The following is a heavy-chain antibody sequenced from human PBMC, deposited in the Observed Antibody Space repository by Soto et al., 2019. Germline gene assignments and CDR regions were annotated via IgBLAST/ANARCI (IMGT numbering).Heavy chain of an antibody. CDR3: AHRMSGTIVRGVIKLVAFDL. CDR2: IYWDDDK. CDR1: GFSLSTSGVG. Sequence: QITLKESGPPLVKPTQTLTLTCTFSGFSLSTSGVGVGWIRQPPGKALEWLALIYWDDDKRYSPSLKRRLTISNDPSNNQVLLTMTNMDPVDTATYYCAHRMSGTIVRGVIKLVAFDLWGQGTMVTVSS. D-gene: IGHD3-10*01. J-gene: IGHJ3*01. V-gene: IGHV2-5*02.